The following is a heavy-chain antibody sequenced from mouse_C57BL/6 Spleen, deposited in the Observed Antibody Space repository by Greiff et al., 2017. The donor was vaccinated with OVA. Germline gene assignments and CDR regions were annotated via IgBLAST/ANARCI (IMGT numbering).Heavy chain of an antibody. CDR1: GYAFSSSW. Sequence: VQRVESGPELVKPGASVKISCKASGYAFSSSWMNWVKQRPGKGLEWIGRIYPGDGDTNYNGKFKGKATLTADKSSSTAYMQLSSLTSEDSAVYFCANDYDSSFAYWGQGTLVTVSA. CDR3: ANDYDSSFAY. J-gene: IGHJ3*01. CDR2: IYPGDGDT. V-gene: IGHV1-82*01. D-gene: IGHD2-4*01.